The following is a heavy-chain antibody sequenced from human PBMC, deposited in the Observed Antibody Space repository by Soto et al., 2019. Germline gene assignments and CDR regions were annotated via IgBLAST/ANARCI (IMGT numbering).Heavy chain of an antibody. CDR3: AKRGYPTDYYYYGMDV. CDR2: ISYDGSNK. V-gene: IGHV3-30*18. Sequence: GGSLRLSCAASGFTFSSYGMHWVRQAPGKGLEWVAVISYDGSNKYYADSVKGRFTISRDNSKNTLYLQMNSLRAEDTAVYYCAKRGYPTDYYYYGMDVWGQGTTVTVSS. J-gene: IGHJ6*02. D-gene: IGHD3-22*01. CDR1: GFTFSSYG.